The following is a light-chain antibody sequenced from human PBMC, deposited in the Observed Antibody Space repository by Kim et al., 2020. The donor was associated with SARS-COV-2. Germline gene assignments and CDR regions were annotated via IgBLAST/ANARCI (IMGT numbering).Light chain of an antibody. Sequence: IVMTQSPATLSVSPGERATLSCRASQSISSNLAWYQQKPGQAPRLLIYDSSTRATGIPVRFSGSVSGTEFTLTISSLQSEDFAVYYCQQYNNWPLTFGGGTKVYIK. V-gene: IGKV3-15*01. CDR3: QQYNNWPLT. J-gene: IGKJ4*01. CDR2: DSS. CDR1: QSISSN.